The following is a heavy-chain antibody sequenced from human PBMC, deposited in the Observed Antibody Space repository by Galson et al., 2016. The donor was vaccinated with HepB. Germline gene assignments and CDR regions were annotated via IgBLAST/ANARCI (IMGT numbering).Heavy chain of an antibody. J-gene: IGHJ4*02. D-gene: IGHD6-19*01. V-gene: IGHV3-23*01. CDR1: GFNFRNFA. CDR3: AKDHPSSGWPTFDL. CDR2: VNNGGNP. Sequence: FLRLSCAASGFNFRNFAMSWVRQAAGKGLEWVASVNNGGNPYYAASGKGRFIASRDNAQSTLQLHLNSLRAEDTAVYYCAKDHPSSGWPTFDLWGPGTLVTVSS.